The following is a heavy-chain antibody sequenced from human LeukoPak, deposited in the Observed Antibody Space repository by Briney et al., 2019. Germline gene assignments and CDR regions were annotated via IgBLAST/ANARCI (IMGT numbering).Heavy chain of an antibody. CDR3: ARAYSSSSSFDY. CDR1: GGSTSSGDYY. Sequence: PSETLSLTCTVSGGSTSSGDYYWSWIRQPPGKGLEWIGYIYYSGSTYYNPSLKSRVTISVDTSKNQFSLKLSSVTAADTAVYYCARAYSSSSSFDYWGQGTLVTVSS. CDR2: IYYSGST. V-gene: IGHV4-30-4*08. J-gene: IGHJ4*02. D-gene: IGHD6-6*01.